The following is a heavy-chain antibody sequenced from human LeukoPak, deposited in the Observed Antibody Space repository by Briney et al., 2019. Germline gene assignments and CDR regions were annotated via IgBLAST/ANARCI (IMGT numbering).Heavy chain of an antibody. V-gene: IGHV3-23*01. CDR1: GFTFSSYA. CDR2: ISGSGGST. D-gene: IGHD5-18*01. Sequence: GGSLRLSXAASGFTFSSYAMSWVRQAPGKGLEWVSAISGSGGSTYYADSVKGRFTLTRHNSKNTLYLQMNSLRAEDTAVYYCAKDSGYSYGPPPHFDYWGQGTLVTVSS. J-gene: IGHJ4*02. CDR3: AKDSGYSYGPPPHFDY.